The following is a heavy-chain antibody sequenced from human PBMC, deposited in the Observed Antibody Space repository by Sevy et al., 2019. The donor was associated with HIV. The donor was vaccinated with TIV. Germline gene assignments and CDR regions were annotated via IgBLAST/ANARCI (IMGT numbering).Heavy chain of an antibody. J-gene: IGHJ6*02. CDR3: ARVTTVDYYYYGMDV. V-gene: IGHV3-48*01. D-gene: IGHD4-17*01. CDR2: ISSSSTI. CDR1: GFTFSSYS. Sequence: GGSLRLSCAASGFTFSSYSMNWVRQAPGKGLEWVSYISSSSTIYYADSVKGRFTISRDNAKNSLYLQMNSLRAEDTAVYYSARVTTVDYYYYGMDVWGQGTTVTVSS.